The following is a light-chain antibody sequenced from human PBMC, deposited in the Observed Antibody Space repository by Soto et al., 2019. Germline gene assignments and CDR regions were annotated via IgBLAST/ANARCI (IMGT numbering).Light chain of an antibody. Sequence: QSALTQPASVSGSPGQSITISCTGTSNDIGNYNYVSWYQQHPGKAPELIIFEVSKRPSGVSNRFSGSKSGSTASLTISGLQAEDEADYYCSSYTNINTRACVFGTGTKLTVL. CDR3: SSYTNINTRACV. J-gene: IGLJ1*01. V-gene: IGLV2-14*01. CDR1: SNDIGNYNY. CDR2: EVS.